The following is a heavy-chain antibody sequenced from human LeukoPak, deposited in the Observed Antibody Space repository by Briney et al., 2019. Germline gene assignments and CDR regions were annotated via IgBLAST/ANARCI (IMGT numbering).Heavy chain of an antibody. J-gene: IGHJ4*02. D-gene: IGHD1-26*01. V-gene: IGHV3-53*01. Sequence: GGSLRLSCAASGFTVSSNYMSWVRQAPGKGLEWVSVIYSGGSTYYADSVKGRFTISRDNSKNTLYLQMNSLRAEDTAVYYCARDRAPYSGSYFDYWGQGTLVTVSS. CDR2: IYSGGST. CDR1: GFTVSSNY. CDR3: ARDRAPYSGSYFDY.